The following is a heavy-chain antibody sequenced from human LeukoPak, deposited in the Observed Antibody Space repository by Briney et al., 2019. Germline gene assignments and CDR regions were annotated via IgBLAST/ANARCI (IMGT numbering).Heavy chain of an antibody. CDR1: GGSISSSSYY. Sequence: KPSGTLSLTCAVSGGSISSSSYYWGWIRQPPGKGLEWIGSIYYSGSTYYNPSLKSRVTISVDTSKNQFSLKLSSVTAADTAVYYCARRGERMPMVRGGPFDYWGQGTPVTVSS. CDR2: IYYSGST. J-gene: IGHJ4*02. V-gene: IGHV4-39*01. CDR3: ARRGERMPMVRGGPFDY. D-gene: IGHD3-10*01.